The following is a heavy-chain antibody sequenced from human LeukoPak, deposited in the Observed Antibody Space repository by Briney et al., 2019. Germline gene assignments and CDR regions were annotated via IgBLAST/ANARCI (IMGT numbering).Heavy chain of an antibody. D-gene: IGHD1-26*01. Sequence: GGSLRLSCAASGFTFDDYGMSWVRHAPGKGLEWVSGINWNGGSTGYADSVKGRFTISRDNAKNSLYLQMNSLGPEDTAVYYCARDPYSGNYGNYYYYYMDVWGKGTTVTISS. J-gene: IGHJ6*03. CDR3: ARDPYSGNYGNYYYYYMDV. CDR2: INWNGGST. V-gene: IGHV3-20*04. CDR1: GFTFDDYG.